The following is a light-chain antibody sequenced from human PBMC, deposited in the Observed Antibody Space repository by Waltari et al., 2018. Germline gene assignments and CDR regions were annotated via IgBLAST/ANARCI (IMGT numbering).Light chain of an antibody. J-gene: IGKJ4*01. V-gene: IGKV3-15*01. CDR1: QSVSSN. CDR3: QQYNNWPPLT. CDR2: GAS. Sequence: EIVMTQSPATLSVSPVERAPLSCRASQSVSSNLARYQQKPGQAPRLPIYGASTRATGIPARFSGSGSGTEFTLTISSLQSEDFAVYYCQQYNNWPPLTFGGGTKVEIK.